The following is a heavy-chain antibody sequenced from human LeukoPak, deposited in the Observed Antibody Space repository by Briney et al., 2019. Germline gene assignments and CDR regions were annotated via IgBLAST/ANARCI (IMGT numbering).Heavy chain of an antibody. CDR1: GFTVSSNY. CDR2: IYSGGST. Sequence: GGSLRLSCAASGFTVSSNYMSWVRQAPGKGLEWVSVIYSGGSTYYADSVKGRFTISRDNSKNTLYLQMNSLRAEDTAVYYCAYMVRGVIISLGAFDIWGQGTMVTVSS. J-gene: IGHJ3*02. CDR3: AYMVRGVIISLGAFDI. V-gene: IGHV3-53*01. D-gene: IGHD3-10*01.